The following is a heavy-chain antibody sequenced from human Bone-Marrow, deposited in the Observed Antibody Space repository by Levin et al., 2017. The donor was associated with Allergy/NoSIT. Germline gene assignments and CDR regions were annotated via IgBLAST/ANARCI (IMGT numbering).Heavy chain of an antibody. CDR1: GGSVSSEGYY. J-gene: IGHJ6*02. CDR3: AREVSTALYGMDG. CDR2: IYYSGST. D-gene: IGHD4-11*01. V-gene: IGHV4-61*08. Sequence: SETLSLTCTVSGGSVSSEGYYWSWIRQPPGKGLEWIGFIYYSGSTNYNPSLKSRLTISVDTSKNQFSLKLTSVTAADTAVYFCAREVSTALYGMDGWGQGTTVTVSS.